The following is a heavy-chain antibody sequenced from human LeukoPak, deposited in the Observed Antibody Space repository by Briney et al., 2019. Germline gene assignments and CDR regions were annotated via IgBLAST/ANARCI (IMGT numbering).Heavy chain of an antibody. J-gene: IGHJ6*03. D-gene: IGHD4-11*01. V-gene: IGHV1-69*05. CDR2: IIAIFGTA. CDR3: ARSPFDYINYYYYYYMDV. CDR1: GGTFSSYA. Sequence: SVKVSCKASGGTFSSYAISWVRQAPGQGLEWMGGIIAIFGTANYAQKFQGRVSITTDESTSLAYMELRSLRSEDTAVYYCARSPFDYINYYYYYYMDVWGKGTTVTVSS.